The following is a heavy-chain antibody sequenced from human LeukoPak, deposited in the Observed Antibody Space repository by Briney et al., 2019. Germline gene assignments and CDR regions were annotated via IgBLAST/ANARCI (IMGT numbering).Heavy chain of an antibody. D-gene: IGHD6-19*01. J-gene: IGHJ4*02. CDR1: GFTFSSCA. V-gene: IGHV3-23*01. Sequence: GGSLRLSCAASGFTFSSCAMSWVRQAPGKGLEWVSGIISTGGSTYYADSVKGRFTISRDNSKSTLSLQMDSLRAEDTAVCYCAKGYSSGWRTYFDYWGQGTLVTVSS. CDR3: AKGYSSGWRTYFDY. CDR2: IISTGGST.